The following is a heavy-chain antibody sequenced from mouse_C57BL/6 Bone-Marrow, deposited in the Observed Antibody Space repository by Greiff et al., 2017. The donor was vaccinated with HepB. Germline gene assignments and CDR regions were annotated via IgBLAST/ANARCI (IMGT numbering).Heavy chain of an antibody. CDR2: IYPRDGST. D-gene: IGHD1-1*02. CDR3: ARAPGSYGFAY. V-gene: IGHV1-85*01. Sequence: QVQLQQSGPELVKPGASVKVSCKASGYTFTSYDINWVKQRPGQGLEWIGWIYPRDGSTKYNEKFKGKATLTVDTSSSTAYMELHSLTSEDSAVYFCARAPGSYGFAYWGQGTLVTVSA. J-gene: IGHJ3*01. CDR1: GYTFTSYD.